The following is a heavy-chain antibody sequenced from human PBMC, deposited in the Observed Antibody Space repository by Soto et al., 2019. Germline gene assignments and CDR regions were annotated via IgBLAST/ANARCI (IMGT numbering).Heavy chain of an antibody. J-gene: IGHJ4*02. V-gene: IGHV3-23*01. CDR1: GFTFSSYA. D-gene: IGHD3-10*01. Sequence: EVQLLESGGGLVQPGGSLRLSCSASGFTFSSYAMSCVRQAPGKGLEWVSGIDGSGGGTSYADSVKGRFTISRDNSKNTLYLQMNSLRAEDTAVYYCAGVSGYFDYWGQGTLVTVSS. CDR3: AGVSGYFDY. CDR2: IDGSGGGT.